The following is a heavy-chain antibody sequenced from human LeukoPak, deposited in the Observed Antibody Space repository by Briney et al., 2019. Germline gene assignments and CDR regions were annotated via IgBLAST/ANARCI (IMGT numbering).Heavy chain of an antibody. Sequence: PGGSLRLSCAASGFTFSSYWMSWVRQAPGKGLEWVANIKQDGSEKYYVDSVKGRFTISRDNAKNSLYLQMNSLRAEDTAVYYCARDGDSSGWDFDYWSQGTQVTVSS. CDR1: GFTFSSYW. CDR2: IKQDGSEK. CDR3: ARDGDSSGWDFDY. V-gene: IGHV3-7*01. J-gene: IGHJ4*02. D-gene: IGHD6-19*01.